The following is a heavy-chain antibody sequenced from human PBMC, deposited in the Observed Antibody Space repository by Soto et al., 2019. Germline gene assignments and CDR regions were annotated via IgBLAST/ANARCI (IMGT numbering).Heavy chain of an antibody. J-gene: IGHJ6*02. V-gene: IGHV3-21*01. CDR3: ERSLRVRGVISYYYYGMDV. CDR1: GCTFSSYS. CDR2: ISSSSSYI. Sequence: PGGSLRLSCAASGCTFSSYSMNWVRQATGKGLEWVSSISSSSSYIYYADSVKGRFTISRDNAKNSLYLQMNNLRAEDTAVYYCERSLRVRGVISYYYYGMDVWGQGTTVTVSS. D-gene: IGHD3-10*01.